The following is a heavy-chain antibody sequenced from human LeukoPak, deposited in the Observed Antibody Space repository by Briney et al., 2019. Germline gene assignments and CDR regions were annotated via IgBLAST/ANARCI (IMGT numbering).Heavy chain of an antibody. D-gene: IGHD4-23*01. CDR1: GGSISSGAYY. J-gene: IGHJ2*01. Sequence: ASQTLSLTCTVSGGSISSGAYYCSWIRQPPGKGLEWIGYIYYRGSTYYNPSLKRRVTISVDTSKNQFSLKLSSVTAADTAVYYCARGEDYGGNFSWYFDLWARGTLVTV. CDR3: ARGEDYGGNFSWYFDL. V-gene: IGHV4-30-4*08. CDR2: IYYRGST.